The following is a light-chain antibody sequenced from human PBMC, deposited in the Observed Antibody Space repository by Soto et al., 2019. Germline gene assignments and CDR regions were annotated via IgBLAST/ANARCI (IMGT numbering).Light chain of an antibody. J-gene: IGKJ4*01. Sequence: AIRLTQSPSSLSASVGDRVTITCRASQGISSALAWYQQKPGKSPNLLIYDVSSLESGVPSRFSGSGSETDFTLTISSLQPEDFATYYCQQFNTYPALTFGGGTKVEIK. CDR3: QQFNTYPALT. CDR1: QGISSA. CDR2: DVS. V-gene: IGKV1-13*02.